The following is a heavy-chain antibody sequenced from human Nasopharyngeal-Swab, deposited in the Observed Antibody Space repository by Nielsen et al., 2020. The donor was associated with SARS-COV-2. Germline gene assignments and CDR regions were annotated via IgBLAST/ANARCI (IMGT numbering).Heavy chain of an antibody. CDR2: ISSSGSTI. Sequence: GESLKISCAASGFTFSDYYMSWIRQAPGKGLEWVSYISSSGSTIYYADSVKGRFTISRDNAKNSLYLQMNSLRAEDTALYYCAKAVTYYDFWSGPDVWGQGTLVTVSS. CDR3: AKAVTYYDFWSGPDV. V-gene: IGHV3-11*01. CDR1: GFTFSDYY. J-gene: IGHJ4*02. D-gene: IGHD3-3*01.